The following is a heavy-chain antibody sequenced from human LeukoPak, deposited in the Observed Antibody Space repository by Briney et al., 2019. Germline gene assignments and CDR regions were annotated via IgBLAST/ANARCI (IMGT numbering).Heavy chain of an antibody. CDR2: IRYDGSNK. CDR3: AKDGGGWRQLSFDY. V-gene: IGHV3-30*02. CDR1: GLTFSSFA. D-gene: IGHD5-24*01. Sequence: GRSLRLSCATSGLTFSSFAMSWVRQAPGKGLAWVAFIRYDGSNKSYADSVKGRFTISRDNSKNTQYLQMNSLRAEDTAVYYCAKDGGGWRQLSFDYWGQGTLVTVSS. J-gene: IGHJ4*02.